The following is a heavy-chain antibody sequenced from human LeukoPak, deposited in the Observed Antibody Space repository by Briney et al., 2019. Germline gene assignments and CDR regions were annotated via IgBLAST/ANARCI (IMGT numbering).Heavy chain of an antibody. V-gene: IGHV3-64*01. CDR1: GFTFSSYA. CDR2: ISSNGGST. CDR3: ARDGSGSYYPYYYYYYYMDV. D-gene: IGHD1-26*01. Sequence: GGSLRLSCAVSGFTFSSYAMHWVRQAPGKGLEYVLAISSNGGSTYYANSVKGRFTISRDNSKNTLYLQMGSLRAEDMAVYYCARDGSGSYYPYYYYYYYMDVWGKGTTVTVSS. J-gene: IGHJ6*03.